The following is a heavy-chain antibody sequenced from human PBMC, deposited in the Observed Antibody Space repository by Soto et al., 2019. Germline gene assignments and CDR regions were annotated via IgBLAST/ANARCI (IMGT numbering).Heavy chain of an antibody. CDR3: ARERAAAGTLWFDP. D-gene: IGHD6-13*01. V-gene: IGHV1-69*01. Sequence: QVQLVQSGAEVKKPGSSVKVSCKASGGTFSSYAISWVRQAPGQGLEWMGGIIPIFGTATYAQKFQGRVTITADDSTSTAYMELSSLRSEDTAVYYCARERAAAGTLWFDPWGQGTLVTVSS. CDR2: IIPIFGTA. CDR1: GGTFSSYA. J-gene: IGHJ5*02.